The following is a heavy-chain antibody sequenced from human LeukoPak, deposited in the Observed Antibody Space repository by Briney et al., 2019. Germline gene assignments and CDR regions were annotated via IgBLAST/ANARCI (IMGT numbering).Heavy chain of an antibody. D-gene: IGHD6-19*01. CDR2: IGSSGSPI. Sequence: GGSLTLSCAASGFTFRNYDMNWVRQAPGKGLEWVSFIGSSGSPIYYADSVKGRFTISRDNSKSRLSLQMNSLRAEDTAVYYCAKTLSSGWSGKYYFDYWGQGTLVSVSS. J-gene: IGHJ4*02. V-gene: IGHV3-48*03. CDR3: AKTLSSGWSGKYYFDY. CDR1: GFTFRNYD.